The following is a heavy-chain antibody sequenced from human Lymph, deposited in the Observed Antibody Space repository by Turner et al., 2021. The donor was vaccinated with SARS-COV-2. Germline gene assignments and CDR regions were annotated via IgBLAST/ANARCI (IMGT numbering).Heavy chain of an antibody. D-gene: IGHD1-1*01. V-gene: IGHV1-24*01. Sequence: QVKLVQAGHQVTKPGASVKVSGTVSGSTLTELSIHWVRQAPGKGLEWMGGFDPEDGETIYAQKFQGRVTMTEDTSTDTAYMELSSMRSEDTAVYYCATLKTNWKILTGRYYFDFWGQGTLVTVSS. J-gene: IGHJ4*02. CDR1: GSTLTELS. CDR2: FDPEDGET. CDR3: ATLKTNWKILTGRYYFDF.